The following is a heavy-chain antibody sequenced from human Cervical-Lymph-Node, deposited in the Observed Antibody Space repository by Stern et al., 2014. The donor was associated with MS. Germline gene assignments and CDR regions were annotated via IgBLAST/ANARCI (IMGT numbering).Heavy chain of an antibody. V-gene: IGHV3-33*01. J-gene: IGHJ1*01. CDR3: AREGGNTAEYFQH. CDR1: GFTFSSSG. D-gene: IGHD4-23*01. CDR2: IWYDGSNR. Sequence: VQLVESGGGVVQPGRSLRLSCEASGFTFSSSGMHWVRQAPGKGLERLAIIWYDGSNRYYADSVKGRFTISRDNSKNTLYLQMNSLRAEDTAVYYCAREGGNTAEYFQHWGQGTLVTVSS.